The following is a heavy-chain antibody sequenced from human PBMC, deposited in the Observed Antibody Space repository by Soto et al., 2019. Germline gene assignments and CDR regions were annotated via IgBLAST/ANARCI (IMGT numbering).Heavy chain of an antibody. D-gene: IGHD4-4*01. V-gene: IGHV1-69*08. CDR3: AGDPDSHYNDSHASSYP. J-gene: IGHJ5*02. Sequence: QVQLVQSGAEVKKPGSSVKVSCKASGGTFSTYTITWVRQAPGQGLEWMGRIIPIIGIINYAQKFQGRVTISADNFTGKAYMELNGLRSDDTAVYYCAGDPDSHYNDSHASSYPWGQGTLVTVSS. CDR2: IIPIIGII. CDR1: GGTFSTYT.